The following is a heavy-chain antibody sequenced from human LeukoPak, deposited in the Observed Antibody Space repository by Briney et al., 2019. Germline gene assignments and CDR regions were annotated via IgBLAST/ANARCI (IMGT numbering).Heavy chain of an antibody. J-gene: IGHJ5*02. V-gene: IGHV1-2*02. D-gene: IGHD5-18*01. CDR1: GYTFTGYY. Sequence: GASVKVSCKTSGYTFTGYYIRWVRQAPGQGLEWMGWINPNSGGTNYAQNFQGRVTMTRDTSINTAYMELGRLRSDDTAVYYCARSPGVDTAVVNRPWRQGTLITVSS. CDR2: INPNSGGT. CDR3: ARSPGVDTAVVNRP.